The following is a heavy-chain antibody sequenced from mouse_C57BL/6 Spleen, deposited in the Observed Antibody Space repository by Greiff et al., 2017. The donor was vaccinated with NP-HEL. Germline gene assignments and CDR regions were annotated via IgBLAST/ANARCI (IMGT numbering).Heavy chain of an antibody. CDR1: GYTFTSYW. J-gene: IGHJ3*01. D-gene: IGHD1-1*01. CDR2: LYPGSGST. V-gene: IGHV1-55*01. Sequence: QVQLQQPGAELVKPGASVKMSRKASGYTFTSYWITWVKQRPGQGLEWIGDLYPGSGSTNYNEKFKSKATLTVDTSSSTAYMQLNRLKSEDSAVYYCARGCYGSNYNWFAYWGQGTLVTVSA. CDR3: ARGCYGSNYNWFAY.